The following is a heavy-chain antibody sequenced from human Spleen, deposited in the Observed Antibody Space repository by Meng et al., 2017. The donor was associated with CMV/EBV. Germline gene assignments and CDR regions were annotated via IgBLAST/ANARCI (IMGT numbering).Heavy chain of an antibody. Sequence: ASVNSGSYYWTWIRQPTGKGLEWIGYIDYRGITNYNPSLKSRVTIASDTSNHQFSLKLTSLTAADTAIYYCARESRSDGLYNYFDPWGQGTLVTVSS. CDR3: ARESRSDGLYNYFDP. V-gene: IGHV4-61*01. J-gene: IGHJ5*02. CDR2: IDYRGIT. CDR1: ASVNSGSYY. D-gene: IGHD5-24*01.